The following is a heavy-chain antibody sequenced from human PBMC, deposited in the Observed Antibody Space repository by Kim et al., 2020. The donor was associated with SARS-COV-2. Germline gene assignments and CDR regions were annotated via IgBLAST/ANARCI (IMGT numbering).Heavy chain of an antibody. CDR1: SGSFSVYY. D-gene: IGHD3-3*01. Sequence: ETLSLTCALKSGSFSVYYWTWIRQSPGSGLEWIGKINQYGDINYNPSLQNRVTISLDTSKNHFSLQLTSVTAADTAVYYCARRQTVRALEYWGQGTRVTVSS. J-gene: IGHJ4*02. V-gene: IGHV4-34*01. CDR3: ARRQTVRALEY. CDR2: INQYGDI.